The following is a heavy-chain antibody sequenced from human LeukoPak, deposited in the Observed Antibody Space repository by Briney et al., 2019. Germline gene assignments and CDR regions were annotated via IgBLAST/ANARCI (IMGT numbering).Heavy chain of an antibody. V-gene: IGHV3-23*01. Sequence: GGSLRLSCAASGFTFSSYAMSWVRQAPGKGLGWVSAFSGSCGSTYYADSVKGRFTISRDNSKNTLYLQMNSLRAEDTAVYYCAKDLLAAAGTLFDYWGQGTLVTVSS. CDR1: GFTFSSYA. CDR3: AKDLLAAAGTLFDY. J-gene: IGHJ4*02. CDR2: FSGSCGST. D-gene: IGHD6-13*01.